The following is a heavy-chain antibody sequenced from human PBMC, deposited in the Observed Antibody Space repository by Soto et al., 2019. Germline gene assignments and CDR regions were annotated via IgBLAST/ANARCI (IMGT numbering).Heavy chain of an antibody. D-gene: IGHD3-22*01. CDR3: AREANGYPMDV. Sequence: GGSLRLSCAASGFTFSSYDMHWVRQATGKGLEWVSAIGTAGDTYYPGSVKGRFTISRENAKNSLYLQMNSLRAEDTAVYYCAREANGYPMDVWGQGTTVTVSS. CDR2: IGTAGDT. V-gene: IGHV3-13*01. CDR1: GFTFSSYD. J-gene: IGHJ6*02.